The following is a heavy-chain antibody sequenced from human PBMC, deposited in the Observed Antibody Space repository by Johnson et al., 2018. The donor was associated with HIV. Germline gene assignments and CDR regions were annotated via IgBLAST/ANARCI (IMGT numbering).Heavy chain of an antibody. J-gene: IGHJ3*02. CDR3: ARDRSENAFDI. CDR1: GFAFSSFA. Sequence: VQLVESGGGLVQPGGSLRLSCAASGFAFSSFAVTWVRQAPGKGLEWVSVINSGGGTYYADSVTGRFTISRDNYKKTLYLQMNSLRAEDTAVYFCARDRSENAFDIWGQGTMVTVSS. CDR2: INSGGGT. V-gene: IGHV3-66*01.